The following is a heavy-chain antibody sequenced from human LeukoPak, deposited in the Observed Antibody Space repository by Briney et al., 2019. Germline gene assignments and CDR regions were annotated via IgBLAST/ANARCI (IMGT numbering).Heavy chain of an antibody. J-gene: IGHJ4*02. V-gene: IGHV4-4*02. CDR3: ARDRKRGITMVRGVTSLDY. CDR2: IYHSGST. CDR1: GGSISSSNW. D-gene: IGHD3-10*01. Sequence: SGTLSLTCAVSGGSISSSNWWSWVRPPPGKGLEWIGEIYHSGSTNYNPSLKSRVTISVDKSKNQFSLKLSSVTAADTAVYYCARDRKRGITMVRGVTSLDYWGQGTLVTVSS.